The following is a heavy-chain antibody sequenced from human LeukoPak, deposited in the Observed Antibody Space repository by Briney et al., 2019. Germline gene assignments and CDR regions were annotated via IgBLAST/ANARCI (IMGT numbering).Heavy chain of an antibody. CDR3: ARGGGLDV. V-gene: IGHV3-30-3*01. D-gene: IGHD3-16*01. Sequence: GGSLRLSCAASGLIFSNYVMHWVRQAPGEGLERVAVISYDGSSQHCADSMKGRFTISRDNAKNSLYLQMSNLRAEDTAVYFCARGGGLDVWGQGATVTVSS. CDR2: ISYDGSSQ. CDR1: GLIFSNYV. J-gene: IGHJ6*02.